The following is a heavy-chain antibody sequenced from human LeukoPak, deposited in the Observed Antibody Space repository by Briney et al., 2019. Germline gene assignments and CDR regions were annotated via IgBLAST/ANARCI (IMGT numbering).Heavy chain of an antibody. V-gene: IGHV1-8*01. CDR2: MNPNSGNT. Sequence: ASVKVSCKASGYTFTSYDINWVRQATGQGLEWMGWMNPNSGNTGYAQKFQGRVTMTRNTSISTAYMELSSLRSEDTAVYYCAREREVRGVIISWFDPWGQGTLVTVSS. CDR1: GYTFTSYD. CDR3: AREREVRGVIISWFDP. J-gene: IGHJ5*02. D-gene: IGHD3-10*01.